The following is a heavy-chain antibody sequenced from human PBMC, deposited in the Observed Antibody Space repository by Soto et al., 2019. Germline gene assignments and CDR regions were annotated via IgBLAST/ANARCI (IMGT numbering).Heavy chain of an antibody. V-gene: IGHV3-30-3*01. J-gene: IGHJ4*02. CDR2: ISYDGSNK. Sequence: GGSLRLSCAASGFTFSSYAMHWVRQAPGKGLEWVAIISYDGSNKYYADSVKGRFTISRDNSKNTLYLQMNSLRAEDTAVYYCARDRFSSSGPFDYWGQGTLVTVSS. CDR3: ARDRFSSSGPFDY. D-gene: IGHD6-6*01. CDR1: GFTFSSYA.